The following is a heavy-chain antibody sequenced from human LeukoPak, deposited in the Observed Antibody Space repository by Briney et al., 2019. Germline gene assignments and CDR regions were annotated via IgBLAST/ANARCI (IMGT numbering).Heavy chain of an antibody. Sequence: SQTLSLTCTVSGGSISSGSYYWSWIRQPAGKGLEWIGRIYTSGSTNYNPSLKSRVTISVDTSKNQFSLKLSSVTAADTAVYYCASGYYDCWSGTYYMDVWGKGTTVTVSS. CDR3: ASGYYDCWSGTYYMDV. J-gene: IGHJ6*03. CDR1: GGSISSGSYY. V-gene: IGHV4-61*02. D-gene: IGHD3-3*01. CDR2: IYTSGST.